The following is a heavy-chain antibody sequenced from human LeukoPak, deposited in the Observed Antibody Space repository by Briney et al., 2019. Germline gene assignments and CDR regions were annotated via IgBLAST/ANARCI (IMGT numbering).Heavy chain of an antibody. CDR1: GFTFSSYT. CDR3: AKGGSGSFAYFDY. CDR2: ISSRSSYI. Sequence: GGSLRLSCAASGFTFSSYTMNWVRQAPGKGLEWVSSISSRSSYIYYADSLKGRFTISRDNAKNSLYLQMNSLRAEDTALYYRAKGGSGSFAYFDYWGQGTLVTVSS. D-gene: IGHD5-12*01. J-gene: IGHJ4*02. V-gene: IGHV3-21*01.